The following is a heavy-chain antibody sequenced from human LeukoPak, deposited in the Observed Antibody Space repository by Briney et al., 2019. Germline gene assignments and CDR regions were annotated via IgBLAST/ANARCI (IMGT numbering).Heavy chain of an antibody. J-gene: IGHJ4*02. V-gene: IGHV3-30*18. Sequence: PGRSLRFSCVASGFTFSNYGMHWVRQTPGKGPAWVAVISYDGSNKYYADSVKGRVTISRDISKHTLYLQMNSLRPEDTAVYYCAKDRSNNFDYWGQGTLVTVSS. CDR3: AKDRSNNFDY. CDR1: GFTFSNYG. CDR2: ISYDGSNK.